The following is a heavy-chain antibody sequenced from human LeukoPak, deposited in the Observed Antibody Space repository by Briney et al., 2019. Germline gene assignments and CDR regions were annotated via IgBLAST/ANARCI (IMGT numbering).Heavy chain of an antibody. Sequence: PGGSLRLSCVASGFTFSSYGMTWVRQAPGKGPEWVSVISSSAGSTYYADSVKGRFTISRDNSKNTLYLQMNSLRAEDTAVYYCAKSSTSFEVAAGFDPWGQGTLVTVSS. CDR3: AKSSTSFEVAAGFDP. CDR1: GFTFSSYG. J-gene: IGHJ5*02. V-gene: IGHV3-23*01. CDR2: ISSSAGST. D-gene: IGHD2-15*01.